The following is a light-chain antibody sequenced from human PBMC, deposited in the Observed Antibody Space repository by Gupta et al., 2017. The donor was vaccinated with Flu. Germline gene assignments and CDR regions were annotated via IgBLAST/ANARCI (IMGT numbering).Light chain of an antibody. CDR2: GAS. J-gene: IGKJ1*01. Sequence: VMTQSPATLSVSPGGRATLSCRASQSVSSNLAWYQQKPGQAPRLLIYGASTRATGVPARISGSGAGTEFTLTISSLQSGDFAVYYCQHYNSWPRTFGQGTKVEI. CDR1: QSVSSN. V-gene: IGKV3-15*01. CDR3: QHYNSWPRT.